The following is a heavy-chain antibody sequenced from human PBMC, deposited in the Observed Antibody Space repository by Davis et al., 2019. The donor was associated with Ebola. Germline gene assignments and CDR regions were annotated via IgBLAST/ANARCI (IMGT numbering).Heavy chain of an antibody. J-gene: IGHJ3*02. Sequence: GESLKISCAASGFTLSSYTMSWVRQAPGKGLEWVSTTSGSGGNTYYAGSVKGRFTISSDSSKNTLYLQMNSLTAEDTAVYYCANNRNDAFDIWGQGTMVTVSS. CDR1: GFTLSSYT. CDR3: ANNRNDAFDI. V-gene: IGHV3-23*01. CDR2: TSGSGGNT.